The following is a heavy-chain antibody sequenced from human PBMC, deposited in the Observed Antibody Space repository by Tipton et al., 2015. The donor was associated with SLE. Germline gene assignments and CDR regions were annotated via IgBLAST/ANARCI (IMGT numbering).Heavy chain of an antibody. CDR3: ARGSHRTTVALRCVGGRCSSRCFDL. CDR2: VHYSGST. CDR1: GDSIGTYY. J-gene: IGHJ2*01. V-gene: IGHV4-59*01. Sequence: TLSLTCSVSGDSIGTYYWNWIRQPPGKGLEFVGSVHYSGSTDYNSSLKSRITVSLDTSQNQFSLKLTSVTAADTAVYYCARGSHRTTVALRCVGGRCSSRCFDLRGRGSPVTVSS. D-gene: IGHD2-15*01.